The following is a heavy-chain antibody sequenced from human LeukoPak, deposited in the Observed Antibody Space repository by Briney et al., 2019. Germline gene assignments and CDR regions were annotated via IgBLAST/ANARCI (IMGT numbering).Heavy chain of an antibody. Sequence: GGSLTLPCQASGYTFHDYAMHWVRPAPGKDLAWVSAINWNSGSIGYADSVKGRLTISRDNGKNSLYLQMNSLRTEDTALYYCAKGHTYGLGESYLDFWGQGTLVSVSS. V-gene: IGHV3-9*01. CDR3: AKGHTYGLGESYLDF. CDR2: INWNSGSI. J-gene: IGHJ4*02. CDR1: GYTFHDYA. D-gene: IGHD5-18*01.